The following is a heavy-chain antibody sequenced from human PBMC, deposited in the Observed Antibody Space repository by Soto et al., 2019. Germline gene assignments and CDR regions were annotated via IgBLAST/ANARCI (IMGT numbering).Heavy chain of an antibody. V-gene: IGHV3-66*01. CDR1: GFTVSSNY. CDR3: AREGLSTVTTSSTLNGMDV. Sequence: DVQVVESGGGLVQPGGSLRLSCAVSGFTVSSNYMSWVRQAPGKGLEWVSVIYSGGSTYYADSVKGRFTISRDNPKNTLHLQMNSLRAEDTAVYYCAREGLSTVTTSSTLNGMDVWGQGTTVTVSS. J-gene: IGHJ6*02. D-gene: IGHD4-17*01. CDR2: IYSGGST.